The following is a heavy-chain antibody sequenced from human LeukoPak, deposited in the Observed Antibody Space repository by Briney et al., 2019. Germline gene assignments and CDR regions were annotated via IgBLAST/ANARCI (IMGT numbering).Heavy chain of an antibody. D-gene: IGHD5-18*01. Sequence: ASLKVSCKASGGTFSSYAIGWVRQAPGQGLEWMGDFIPIFGTANYAQKFQGRVTITADESTSTAYMELSSLRSEDTAVYYCARGWDTAMAHFDYWGQGTLVTVSS. V-gene: IGHV1-69*13. CDR3: ARGWDTAMAHFDY. J-gene: IGHJ4*02. CDR1: GGTFSSYA. CDR2: FIPIFGTA.